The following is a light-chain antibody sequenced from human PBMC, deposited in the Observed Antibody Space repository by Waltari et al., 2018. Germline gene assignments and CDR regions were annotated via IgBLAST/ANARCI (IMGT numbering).Light chain of an antibody. CDR1: QSVRSN. Sequence: EIVMTQSPATLSVSPGESATLSCRASQSVRSNYLAWYQQKPGQAPRLLIYGVSTRATGIPDRFSGSGSGTDFTLTISSLQSEDFAVYYCQHYTNWPLTFGGGTKVEIK. CDR3: QHYTNWPLT. V-gene: IGKV3D-15*01. J-gene: IGKJ4*01. CDR2: GVS.